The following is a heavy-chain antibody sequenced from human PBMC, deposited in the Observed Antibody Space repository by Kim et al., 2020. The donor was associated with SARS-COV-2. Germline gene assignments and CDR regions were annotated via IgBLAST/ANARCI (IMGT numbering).Heavy chain of an antibody. D-gene: IGHD6-13*01. CDR3: ARDKLRIARGGMDV. Sequence: GGSLRLSCAASGFTFSSYAMHWVRQAPGKGLEWVAVISYDGSNKYYADSVKGRFTISRDNSKNTLYLQMNSLRAEDTAVYYCARDKLRIARGGMDVWGQGTTVTVSS. CDR2: ISYDGSNK. J-gene: IGHJ6*02. V-gene: IGHV3-30*04. CDR1: GFTFSSYA.